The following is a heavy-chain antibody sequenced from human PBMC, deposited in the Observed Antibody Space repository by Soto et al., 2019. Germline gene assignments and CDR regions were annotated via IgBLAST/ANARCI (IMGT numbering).Heavy chain of an antibody. D-gene: IGHD1-26*01. CDR3: VRDTTRIRGMDV. J-gene: IGHJ6*02. CDR1: GASITRGGYY. V-gene: IGHV4-31*03. Sequence: SDTLSLTCTVSGASITRGGYYWTWVRQHPGRGLEWLGNTYYTGNTNYNPSLKSRLAISVDTSKNQFSLRLSSVTAADTALYYCVRDTTRIRGMDVWGPGTTVTVSS. CDR2: TYYTGNT.